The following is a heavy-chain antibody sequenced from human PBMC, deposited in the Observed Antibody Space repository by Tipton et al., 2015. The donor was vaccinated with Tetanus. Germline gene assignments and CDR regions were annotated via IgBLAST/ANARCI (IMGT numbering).Heavy chain of an antibody. CDR2: ISWNSGSI. V-gene: IGHV3-9*01. CDR3: AKDNGGYSSSWRYGMDV. D-gene: IGHD6-13*01. J-gene: IGHJ6*02. Sequence: TLSLTCTVSGVSISSYNWTWIRQPPGRGLEWVSGISWNSGSIGYADSVKGRFTISRDNAKNSLYLQMNSLRAEDTALYYCAKDNGGYSSSWRYGMDVWGQGTTVTVSS. CDR1: GVSISSYN.